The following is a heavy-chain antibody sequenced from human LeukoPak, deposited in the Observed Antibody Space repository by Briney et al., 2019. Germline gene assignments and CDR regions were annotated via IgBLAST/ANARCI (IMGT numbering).Heavy chain of an antibody. CDR1: GFTFYDYG. D-gene: IGHD3-3*01. CDR3: ARDFGSGPVLGMDV. Sequence: GGSLRLSCAASGFTFYDYGMSWVRQAPGKGLEWVSGINWNGGSTGYADSVKGRFTISRDNAKNSLYLQMNSLRAEDTALYYCARDFGSGPVLGMDVWGQGTTVTVSS. J-gene: IGHJ6*02. CDR2: INWNGGST. V-gene: IGHV3-20*04.